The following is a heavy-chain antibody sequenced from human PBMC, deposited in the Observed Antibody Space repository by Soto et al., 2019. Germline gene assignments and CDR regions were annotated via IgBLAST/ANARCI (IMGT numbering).Heavy chain of an antibody. CDR2: INHSGST. D-gene: IGHD6-13*01. V-gene: IGHV4-34*01. CDR3: ARDRGGRGRSSSWVDY. CDR1: GGSFSGYY. Sequence: PSETLSLTCAVYGGSFSGYYWSWIRQPPGKGLEWIGEINHSGSTNYNPSLKSRVTISVDTSKNQFSLKLSSVTAEDTAVYYCARDRGGRGRSSSWVDYWGQGTLVTVSS. J-gene: IGHJ4*02.